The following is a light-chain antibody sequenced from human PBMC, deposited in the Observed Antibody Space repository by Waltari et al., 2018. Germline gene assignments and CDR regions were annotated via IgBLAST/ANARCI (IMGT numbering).Light chain of an antibody. CDR2: DVS. V-gene: IGKV3-11*01. CDR1: QTINYY. J-gene: IGKJ1*01. CDR3: QQRSNWLWT. Sequence: DIVLTQSPATLSLSPGERATLSCRASQTINYYLAWYQQKPGQAPRLLVYDVSTRATGVPARFSASGSGTDFTLTISSLEPEDFAVYYCQQRSNWLWTFGQGTKVEFK.